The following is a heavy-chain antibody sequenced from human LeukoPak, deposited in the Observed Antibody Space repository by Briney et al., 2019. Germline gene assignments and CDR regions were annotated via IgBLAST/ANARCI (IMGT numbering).Heavy chain of an antibody. V-gene: IGHV4-38-2*02. CDR3: ARDLGHGGDSDY. CDR1: GFTFSSYA. CDR2: VHHTGST. Sequence: GSLRLSCAASGFTFSSYAMSWIRQPPGKGLEWIGNVHHTGSTNYNPSLKSRLIISLDTSKNQFSLKLSSVTAADTAVYYCARDLGHGGDSDYWGQGTLVIVSS. J-gene: IGHJ4*02. D-gene: IGHD4-23*01.